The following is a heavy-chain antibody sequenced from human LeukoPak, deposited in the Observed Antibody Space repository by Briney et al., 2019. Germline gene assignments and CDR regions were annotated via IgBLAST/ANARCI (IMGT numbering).Heavy chain of an antibody. CDR2: INHSGST. D-gene: IGHD3-22*01. CDR3: ARLRYLNYYDSSGYYQIFDY. Sequence: SETLSLTCAVYGGSFSGYYWSWIRQPPGKGLEWIGEINHSGSTNYNPSLKSRVTISVDTSKSQFSLKLSSVTAADTAVYYCARLRYLNYYDSSGYYQIFDYWGQGTLVTVSS. V-gene: IGHV4-34*01. J-gene: IGHJ4*02. CDR1: GGSFSGYY.